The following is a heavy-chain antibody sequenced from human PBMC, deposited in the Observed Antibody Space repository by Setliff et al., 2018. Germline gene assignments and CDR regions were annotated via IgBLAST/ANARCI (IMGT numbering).Heavy chain of an antibody. Sequence: GASVKVSCKASGYTFTGYYMHWVRQAPGQGPEWMGWINPNSGGTNYAQKFQGRVTMTRDPSISTAYMELNSLRSDDTAVYYCVRLAAIPEPATGVLGWGQGTLVTVSS. CDR1: GYTFTGYY. V-gene: IGHV1-2*02. CDR2: INPNSGGT. CDR3: VRLAAIPEPATGVLG. D-gene: IGHD2-2*02. J-gene: IGHJ4*02.